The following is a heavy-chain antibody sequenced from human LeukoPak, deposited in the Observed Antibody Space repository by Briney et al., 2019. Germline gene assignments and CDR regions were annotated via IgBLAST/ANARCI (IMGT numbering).Heavy chain of an antibody. CDR1: GFSFSGYG. CDR3: ATEYDNLDDYFDY. D-gene: IGHD1-1*01. J-gene: IGHJ4*02. CDR2: ISSDGSKK. Sequence: GRSLRLSCTASGFSFSGYGMHWVRQAPGKGPEWVAAISSDGSKKDYADSVKGRFSISRDKSKNTLYLQMNSLRPEDTAVYYCATEYDNLDDYFDYWCQGTLVIVSS. V-gene: IGHV3-30*03.